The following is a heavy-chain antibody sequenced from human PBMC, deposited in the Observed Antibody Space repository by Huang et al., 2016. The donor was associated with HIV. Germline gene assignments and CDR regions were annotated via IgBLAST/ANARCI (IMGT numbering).Heavy chain of an antibody. CDR2: INHNGKI. J-gene: IGHJ4*02. D-gene: IGHD3-10*01. Sequence: QVQLKQWGAGLLKPSETLSLTCAVYGGAFRGSSWTWIRQFPVKGLEWIGEINHNGKIIYNPSLSARGTISTDTSKNHFALHLTAGTAADTALYYCARGFNYYASDNLGVYYFDSWGLGTLVTVSP. CDR1: GGAFRGSS. CDR3: ARGFNYYASDNLGVYYFDS. V-gene: IGHV4-34*02.